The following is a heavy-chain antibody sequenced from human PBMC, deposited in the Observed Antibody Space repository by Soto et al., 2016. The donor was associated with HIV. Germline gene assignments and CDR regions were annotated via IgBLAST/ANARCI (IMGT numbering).Heavy chain of an antibody. CDR3: AREGLRLVQGAYFWSDP. V-gene: IGHV3-48*01. Sequence: EVQLVESGGGLVQPGGSLRLSCAASGFTFSSYSMNWVRQAPGKGLEWVSYISSSTTTIFYADSVKGRFTISRDNDKNSLYLQMNSLRAEDTAVYYCAREGLRLVQGAYFWSDPVGPREPWSPSP. D-gene: IGHD3-16*01. CDR1: GFTFSSYS. J-gene: IGHJ5*02. CDR2: ISSSTTTI.